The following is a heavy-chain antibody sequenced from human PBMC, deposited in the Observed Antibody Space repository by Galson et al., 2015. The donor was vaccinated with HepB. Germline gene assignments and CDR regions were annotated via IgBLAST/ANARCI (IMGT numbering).Heavy chain of an antibody. V-gene: IGHV3-30*09. J-gene: IGHJ2*01. CDR2: VSYHGSDK. Sequence: SLRLSCAASGFTFNFYAMHWVRQTPCKGLEWVAGVSYHGSDKFYADSVRGRFAIAKDNSKNTLYLQMNSLRDEDTALYHCARDRYSSSIDWYFDLWGRGTLVTVSS. CDR1: GFTFNFYA. D-gene: IGHD6-19*01. CDR3: ARDRYSSSIDWYFDL.